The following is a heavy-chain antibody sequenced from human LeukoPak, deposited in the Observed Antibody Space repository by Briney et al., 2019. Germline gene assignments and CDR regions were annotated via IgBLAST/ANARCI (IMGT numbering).Heavy chain of an antibody. J-gene: IGHJ6*03. CDR2: INHSGST. CDR3: ASVEEGYSNPYYYYMDV. CDR1: GGSFSGYY. Sequence: SETLSLTCAVYGGSFSGYYWSWIRQPPGQGLEWIGEINHSGSTNYNPSLKSRVTISVDTSKNQFSLKLSSVTAADTAVYYCASVEEGYSNPYYYYMDVWGKGTTVTVSS. V-gene: IGHV4-34*01. D-gene: IGHD4-11*01.